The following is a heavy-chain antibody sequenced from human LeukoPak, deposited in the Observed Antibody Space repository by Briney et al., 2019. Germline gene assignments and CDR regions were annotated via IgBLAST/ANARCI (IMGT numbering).Heavy chain of an antibody. J-gene: IGHJ6*03. Sequence: ASVKVSCKASGGTFSSYAISWERHAPGQGLEWMGGIIPIFGTANYAQKFQGRVTITTDESTSTAYMELSSLRSEDTAVYYCARSVEYYYYMDVWGKGTTVTVSS. V-gene: IGHV1-69*05. CDR1: GGTFSSYA. CDR3: ARSVEYYYYMDV. CDR2: IIPIFGTA. D-gene: IGHD1-1*01.